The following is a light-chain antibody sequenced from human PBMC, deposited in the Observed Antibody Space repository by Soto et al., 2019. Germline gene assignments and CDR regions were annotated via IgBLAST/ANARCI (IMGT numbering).Light chain of an antibody. Sequence: EIVLTQSPATLSLSPGERATLSCRASQSVSSYLAWYQQKPGQAPRLLIYDASNRATGIPARFSGSGSGTDFPLTISSLEPEDFAFFYCQQRSNCPQTFGKGTKVEIK. CDR3: QQRSNCPQT. CDR2: DAS. J-gene: IGKJ1*01. V-gene: IGKV3-11*01. CDR1: QSVSSY.